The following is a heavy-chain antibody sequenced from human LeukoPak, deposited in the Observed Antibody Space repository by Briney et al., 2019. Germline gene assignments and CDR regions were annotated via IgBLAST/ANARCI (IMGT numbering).Heavy chain of an antibody. D-gene: IGHD3-9*01. J-gene: IGHJ4*02. CDR3: ATHGYSELRYFDWSTNE. CDR1: GFTFSSYA. V-gene: IGHV3-7*01. Sequence: GGSLRLSCAASGFTFSSYAMSWVRQAPGKGLEWVANIKEDGSEKYYVDSVKGRFTISRDNAKKSLYLQMDSLRAEDTAVYYCATHGYSELRYFDWSTNEWGQGTLVTVSS. CDR2: IKEDGSEK.